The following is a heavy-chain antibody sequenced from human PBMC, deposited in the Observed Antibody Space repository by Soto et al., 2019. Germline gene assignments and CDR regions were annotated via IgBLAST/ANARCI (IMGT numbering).Heavy chain of an antibody. J-gene: IGHJ4*02. CDR3: ATIVGANDY. V-gene: IGHV4-4*07. D-gene: IGHD1-26*01. CDR1: RASINTYS. Sequence: SETLSLTCTVSRASINTYSWTWIRQPAGKGLQWIGHIYSSGSANYSPSLKSRVSMSVDSSKNQISLKLSSVTAADTAVYYCATIVGANDYWGQGTLVTVSS. CDR2: IYSSGSA.